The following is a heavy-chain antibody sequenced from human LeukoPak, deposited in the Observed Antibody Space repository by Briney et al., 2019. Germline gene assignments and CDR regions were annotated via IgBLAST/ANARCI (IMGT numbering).Heavy chain of an antibody. CDR1: GFTFRDYT. V-gene: IGHV3-21*04. Sequence: GGSLRLSCAASGFTFRDYTMNWVRQSPGKGLEWVSAINKGGTFIKYADSVKGRFVVSRDNAKNSLYLQMNSLRAEDTAVYYCARPDTAMGMDWYFDLWGRGALVTVSS. CDR3: ARPDTAMGMDWYFDL. CDR2: INKGGTFI. D-gene: IGHD5-18*01. J-gene: IGHJ2*01.